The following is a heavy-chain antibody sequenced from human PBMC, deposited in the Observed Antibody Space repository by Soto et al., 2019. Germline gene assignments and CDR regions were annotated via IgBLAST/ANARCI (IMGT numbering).Heavy chain of an antibody. J-gene: IGHJ4*02. CDR2: ISGSGGST. Sequence: GGSLRLSCAASGFTCSSYAMSWVRQAPGKGLEWVSAISGSGGSTYYADSVKGRFTISRDNSKNTLYLQMNSLRAEDTAVYYCAKPEYSSSWPFDYWGQGTLVTVSS. V-gene: IGHV3-23*01. CDR3: AKPEYSSSWPFDY. CDR1: GFTCSSYA. D-gene: IGHD6-13*01.